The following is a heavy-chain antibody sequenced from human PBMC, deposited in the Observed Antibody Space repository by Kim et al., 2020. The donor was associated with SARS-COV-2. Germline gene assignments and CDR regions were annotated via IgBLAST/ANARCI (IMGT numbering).Heavy chain of an antibody. D-gene: IGHD3-3*01. CDR2: ISAYNGNT. J-gene: IGHJ6*02. V-gene: IGHV1-18*01. Sequence: ASVKVSCKASGYTFTSYGISWVRQAPGQGLEWMGWISAYNGNTNYAQKLQGRVTMTTDTSTSTAYMELRSLRSDDTAVYYCASNRPPRHDFWSGYYGIPPDYYYYGMDVWGQGTTVTVSS. CDR3: ASNRPPRHDFWSGYYGIPPDYYYYGMDV. CDR1: GYTFTSYG.